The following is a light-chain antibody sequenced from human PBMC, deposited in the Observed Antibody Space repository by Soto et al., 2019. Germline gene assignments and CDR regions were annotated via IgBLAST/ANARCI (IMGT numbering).Light chain of an antibody. CDR3: QQYNNWHPWT. J-gene: IGKJ1*01. V-gene: IGKV3-15*01. Sequence: EIVLTHSPATLSVSPCERAALSFRASQSVSSDLAWYQQQPAEAPRLLIYDASTTANSIVARSSGRGSGTEYTLTISSLQYDDDVVYYYQQYNNWHPWTFGQGTKVDIK. CDR2: DAS. CDR1: QSVSSD.